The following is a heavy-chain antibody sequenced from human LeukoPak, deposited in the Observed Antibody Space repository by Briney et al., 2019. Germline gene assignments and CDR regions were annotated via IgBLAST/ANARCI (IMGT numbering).Heavy chain of an antibody. CDR3: AKLFSTSVATEIPLKDY. V-gene: IGHV3-30*02. Sequence: GGSLRLSCAASGFTFSSYGMHWVRQAPGKGLEWVAFIRYDGSNKYYADSVKGRFTISRDNSKNTLYLQMNSLRAEDTAVYYCAKLFSTSVATEIPLKDYWGQGTLVTVSS. CDR1: GFTFSSYG. D-gene: IGHD2-21*02. J-gene: IGHJ4*02. CDR2: IRYDGSNK.